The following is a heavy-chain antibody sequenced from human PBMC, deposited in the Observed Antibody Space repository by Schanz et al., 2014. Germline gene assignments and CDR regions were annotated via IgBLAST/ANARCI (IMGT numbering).Heavy chain of an antibody. J-gene: IGHJ4*02. CDR3: ARGIGGYGANNYFDY. CDR2: ISVYTGNT. V-gene: IGHV1-18*01. Sequence: QVQLVQSGAEVKKPGASVRVSCKASGYTFTTYAMSWVRQAPGQGLEWVGWISVYTGNTKYGQKVQGRVTITRDTSASTAYMELSSLRSEDTAVYSCARGIGGYGANNYFDYWGQGTLVTDSS. CDR1: GYTFTTYA. D-gene: IGHD5-12*01.